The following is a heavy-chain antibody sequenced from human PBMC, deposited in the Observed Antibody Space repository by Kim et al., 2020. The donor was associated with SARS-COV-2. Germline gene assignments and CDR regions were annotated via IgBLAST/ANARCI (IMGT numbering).Heavy chain of an antibody. V-gene: IGHV4-31*03. D-gene: IGHD6-19*01. Sequence: SETLSLTCTVSGGSISSGGYYWSWIRQHPGKGLEWIGNIYYSGSTYYNSSLKSRVTISVDTTKNQFSLKLSSVTAADTDVYYCARAPGQWLAGGDYWFDPWGQGTLVTVSS. J-gene: IGHJ5*02. CDR3: ARAPGQWLAGGDYWFDP. CDR1: GGSISSGGYY. CDR2: IYYSGST.